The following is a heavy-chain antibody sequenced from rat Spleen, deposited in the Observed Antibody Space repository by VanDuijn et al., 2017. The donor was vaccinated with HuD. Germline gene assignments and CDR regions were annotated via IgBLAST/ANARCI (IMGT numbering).Heavy chain of an antibody. Sequence: EIQLQESGPGLVKPSQSLSLTCSVTGYTITSGYDWSWIRKFPGNKMEWMGYISYSGSTNYNPSLKSRIPIKRDTSKNQFFLQLNPVTTEDKATYYCARKGIRGFDYWGPGVMVTVSS. V-gene: IGHV3-4*01. J-gene: IGHJ2*01. CDR3: ARKGIRGFDY. CDR1: GYTITSGY. D-gene: IGHD4-3*01. CDR2: ISYSGST.